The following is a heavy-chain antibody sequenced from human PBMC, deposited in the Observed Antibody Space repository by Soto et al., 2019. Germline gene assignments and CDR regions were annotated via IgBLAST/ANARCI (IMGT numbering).Heavy chain of an antibody. CDR3: ARTELPPDASSSFSDY. D-gene: IGHD6-6*01. Sequence: GGSLRLSCAASGFTFSSYSMNWVRQAPGKGLEWVSYISSSSSTIYYADSVKGRFTISRDNAKNSLYLQMNSLRAEDTAVYYCARTELPPDASSSFSDYWGQGTLVTVSS. J-gene: IGHJ4*02. CDR1: GFTFSSYS. V-gene: IGHV3-48*01. CDR2: ISSSSSTI.